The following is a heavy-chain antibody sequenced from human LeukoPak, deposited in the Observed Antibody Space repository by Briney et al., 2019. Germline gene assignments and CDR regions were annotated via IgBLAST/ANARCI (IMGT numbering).Heavy chain of an antibody. CDR3: ARVFPYSSSSRGFDY. V-gene: IGHV3-33*08. Sequence: GRSLRLSCAASGFTFSSYGMHWVRQAPGKGLEWVAVISYDGRNKYFADSVKGRFTISRDNAKNSLYLQMNSLRAEDTAVYYCARVFPYSSSSRGFDYWGQGTLVTVSS. J-gene: IGHJ4*02. CDR2: ISYDGRNK. CDR1: GFTFSSYG. D-gene: IGHD6-6*01.